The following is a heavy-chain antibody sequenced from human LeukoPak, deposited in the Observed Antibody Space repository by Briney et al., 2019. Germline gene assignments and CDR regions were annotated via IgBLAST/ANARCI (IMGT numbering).Heavy chain of an antibody. Sequence: GESLRLSCAASGFSFSSNWMSWVRQAPGKGLEWVANIKQDGSEKYYVDSVKGRFTISRDNAKNSVYLQMNSLRAEDTAVYYCVRGSKGADWGQEPWSPSPQ. V-gene: IGHV3-7*04. CDR1: GFSFSSNW. CDR2: IKQDGSEK. CDR3: VRGSKGAD. D-gene: IGHD3-10*01. J-gene: IGHJ4*01.